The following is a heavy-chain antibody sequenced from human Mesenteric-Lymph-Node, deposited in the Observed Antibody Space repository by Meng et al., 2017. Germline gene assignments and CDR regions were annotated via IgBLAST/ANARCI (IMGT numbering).Heavy chain of an antibody. CDR1: GFTFSSHS. V-gene: IGHV3-21*01. J-gene: IGHJ4*02. Sequence: GESLKISCAASGFTFSSHSMNWVRQAPGKGLEWVSSISYSSAYIYYADAVKGRFTISRDNAENSLYLQMNSLRVEDTAVYYCARDLRASSASYDYWGQGTLVTVSS. D-gene: IGHD1-26*01. CDR2: ISYSSAYI. CDR3: ARDLRASSASYDY.